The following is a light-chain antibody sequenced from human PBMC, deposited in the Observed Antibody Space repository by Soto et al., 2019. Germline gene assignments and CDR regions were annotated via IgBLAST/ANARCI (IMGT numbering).Light chain of an antibody. CDR2: DVS. J-gene: IGLJ1*01. Sequence: QSALTQPRSVSGSPGQPVTISCTGTSSDVGGYNYVSWYQQHPGKAPKLMIYDVSKRPSGVPDRFSGSKSGNTASLTISGLQAEDEADYYCCSYAGSCTSYVFGTGTKVTVL. V-gene: IGLV2-11*01. CDR3: CSYAGSCTSYV. CDR1: SSDVGGYNY.